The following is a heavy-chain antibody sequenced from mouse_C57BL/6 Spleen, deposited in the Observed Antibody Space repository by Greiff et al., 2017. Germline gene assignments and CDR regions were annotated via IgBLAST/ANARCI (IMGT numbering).Heavy chain of an antibody. J-gene: IGHJ4*01. CDR2: IDPSDSYT. D-gene: IGHD2-5*01. Sequence: QVQLKQPGAELVMPGASVKLSCKASGYTFTSYWMHWVKQRPGQGLEWIGEIDPSDSYTNYNQKFKGKSTLTVDKSSSTAYMQLSSLTSEDSAVYYCAREAYYSNYEAMDYWGQGTSVTVSS. CDR1: GYTFTSYW. CDR3: AREAYYSNYEAMDY. V-gene: IGHV1-69*01.